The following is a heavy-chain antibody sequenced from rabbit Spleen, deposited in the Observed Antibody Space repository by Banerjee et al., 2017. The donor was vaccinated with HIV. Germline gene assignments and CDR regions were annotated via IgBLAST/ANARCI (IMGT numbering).Heavy chain of an antibody. CDR1: GFSFSSRYY. Sequence: QSLEEYGGDLVQPGASLTLTCTASGFSFSSRYYMCWVRQAPGKGLEWIACIYTASGNTYCASWAKGRFTITRSTSLNTMTLHMTSLTAADTATYFCARGLFYAGGAAYDDAPFSLWGQGALVTV. J-gene: IGHJ4*01. CDR3: ARGLFYAGGAAYDDAPFSL. V-gene: IGHV1S40*01. CDR2: IYTASGNT. D-gene: IGHD4-2*01.